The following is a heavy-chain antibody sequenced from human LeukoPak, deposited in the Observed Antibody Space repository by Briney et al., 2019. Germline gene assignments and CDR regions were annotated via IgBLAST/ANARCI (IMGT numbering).Heavy chain of an antibody. CDR2: VSGSDGST. J-gene: IGHJ4*02. Sequence: GGSLRLSCAASGFTFSSYAMSWVRQAPGKGLEWVSAVSGSDGSTYYADSVKGRFTMSRDNSKNMLHLQMNSLRAEDTAVYYCAKQSSTAYFEYWGQGTLVTVSS. CDR3: AKQSSTAYFEY. D-gene: IGHD2-21*01. CDR1: GFTFSSYA. V-gene: IGHV3-23*01.